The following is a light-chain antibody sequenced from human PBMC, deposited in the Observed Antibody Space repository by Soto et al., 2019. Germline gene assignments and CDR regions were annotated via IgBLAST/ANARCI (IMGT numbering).Light chain of an antibody. Sequence: EIVMTQSPATLSVSPGERATLSCRASQSVGSNLAWYKQKPVQPPRLLIYGASTRAPGIQARFSGSGSGKDFIFTISSWQSEVFAVYYCQQVNNGASTPFGQGHDWRL. CDR3: QQVNNGASTP. CDR2: GAS. J-gene: IGKJ5*01. CDR1: QSVGSN. V-gene: IGKV3D-15*01.